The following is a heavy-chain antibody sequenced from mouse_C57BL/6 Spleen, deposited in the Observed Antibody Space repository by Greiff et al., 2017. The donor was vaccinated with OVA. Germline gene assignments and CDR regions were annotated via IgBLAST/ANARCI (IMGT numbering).Heavy chain of an antibody. CDR3: ARFYGGFAY. D-gene: IGHD1-1*01. Sequence: VQLQQSGPELVKPGASVKISCKASGYAFSSSWMHWVKPRPGKGLEWIGRIYPGDGDTNYNGKFKGKATLTADKSSSTAYMQLSSLTYEDSAVYFCARFYGGFAYWGQGTLVTVSA. J-gene: IGHJ3*01. CDR1: GYAFSSSW. V-gene: IGHV1-82*01. CDR2: IYPGDGDT.